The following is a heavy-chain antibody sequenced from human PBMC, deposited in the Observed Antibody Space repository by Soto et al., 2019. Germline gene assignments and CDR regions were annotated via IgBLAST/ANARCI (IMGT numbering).Heavy chain of an antibody. CDR2: MSSRSDYI. CDR3: EREVDFGFDY. D-gene: IGHD5-12*01. V-gene: IGHV3-21*01. CDR1: GFIFSSYS. Sequence: VGSLRLSCAASGFIFSSYSMNWVRQAPGKGLEWISSMSSRSDYIYYAGSLKGRFTISRDNAKNSLYLQMNSLRADDTAVYYCEREVDFGFDYWGQGTPVTVSS. J-gene: IGHJ4*02.